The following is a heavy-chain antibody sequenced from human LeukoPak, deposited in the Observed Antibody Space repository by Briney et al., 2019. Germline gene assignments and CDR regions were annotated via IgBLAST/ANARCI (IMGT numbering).Heavy chain of an antibody. CDR2: INPEDGET. CDR1: GYTLTDLY. D-gene: IGHD3-10*01. Sequence: ASVKVSCKVSGYTLTDLYMHWVRQTPGKGLEWMGGINPEDGETNYAQKFQGRVTMIKDTSTDTTYIELSTLRYEDAAVYYCATVNKGIIVQQVIWFSPWGQGTLVTVSS. J-gene: IGHJ5*02. CDR3: ATVNKGIIVQQVIWFSP. V-gene: IGHV1-24*01.